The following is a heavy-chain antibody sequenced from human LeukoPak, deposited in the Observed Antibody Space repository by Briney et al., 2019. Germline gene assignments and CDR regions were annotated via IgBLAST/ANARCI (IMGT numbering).Heavy chain of an antibody. CDR3: TTGNFGPY. CDR1: GLTFSDAW. D-gene: IGHD3-10*01. V-gene: IGHV3-15*07. Sequence: GGSLRLSCAASGLTFSDAWMNWVRQAPGKGLEWVGRIKRKTEGGTTDYVAPVKGRFIISRDDSKNTLYLQMNSLKTEDTAFYYCTTGNFGPYWGQGTLVTVSS. J-gene: IGHJ4*02. CDR2: IKRKTEGGTT.